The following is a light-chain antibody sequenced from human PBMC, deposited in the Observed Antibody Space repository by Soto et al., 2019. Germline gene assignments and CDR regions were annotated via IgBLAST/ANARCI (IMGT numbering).Light chain of an antibody. J-gene: IGKJ1*01. CDR3: QQYGSSPRT. CDR2: GAS. Sequence: EIVLTQSPGTLSLSPGERATLSCRASQSVSSSYLAWYQQKPGQAPRLLIYGASSRATGIPDRFSGSGSGTEFTLTSSRLEPEDFALYYCQQYGSSPRTFGQGTKVEIK. V-gene: IGKV3-20*01. CDR1: QSVSSSY.